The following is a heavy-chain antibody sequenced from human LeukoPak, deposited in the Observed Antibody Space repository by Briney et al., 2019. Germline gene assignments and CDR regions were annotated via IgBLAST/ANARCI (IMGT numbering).Heavy chain of an antibody. D-gene: IGHD6-19*01. Sequence: GGSLRLSCAASGFTFSSYSMNWVRQAPGKGLEWVSSISSSSSYIYYADSVKGRFTISRDNAKNSLYLQMNSLRAEDTAVYYCARARYSSGWYLSVGYWGQGTLVTVSS. V-gene: IGHV3-21*01. CDR1: GFTFSSYS. CDR2: ISSSSSYI. J-gene: IGHJ4*02. CDR3: ARARYSSGWYLSVGY.